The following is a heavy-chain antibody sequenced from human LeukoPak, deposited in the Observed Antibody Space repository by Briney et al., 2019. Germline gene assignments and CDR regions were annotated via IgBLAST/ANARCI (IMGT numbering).Heavy chain of an antibody. CDR2: ISAYNGNT. D-gene: IGHD6-19*01. CDR3: ARDEKYSSGWSPYYYYYMDV. V-gene: IGHV1-18*01. Sequence: ASVKVSCKASGGTFSSYAISWVRQAPGQGLEWMGWISAYNGNTNYAQKLQGRVTMTTDTSTSTAYMELRSLRSDDTAVYYCARDEKYSSGWSPYYYYYMDVWGKGTTVTVSS. CDR1: GGTFSSYA. J-gene: IGHJ6*03.